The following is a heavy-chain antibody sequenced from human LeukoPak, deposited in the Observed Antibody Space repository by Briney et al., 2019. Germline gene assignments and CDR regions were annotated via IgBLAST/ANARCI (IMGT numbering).Heavy chain of an antibody. CDR2: IYHSGST. CDR3: ARDSVLDY. V-gene: IGHV4-30-2*05. CDR1: GGSISSGGYS. D-gene: IGHD6-6*01. J-gene: IGHJ4*02. Sequence: SQTLSLTCAVSGGSISSGGYSWSWIRQPPGKGLEWIGYIYHSGSTYYNPSLKSRVTISVDTSKNQFSLKLSSVTAADTAVYYCARDSVLDYWGQGTLVTVSS.